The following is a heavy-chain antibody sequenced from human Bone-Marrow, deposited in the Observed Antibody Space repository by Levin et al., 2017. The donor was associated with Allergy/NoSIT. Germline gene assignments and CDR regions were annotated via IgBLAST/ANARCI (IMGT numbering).Heavy chain of an antibody. D-gene: IGHD1-26*01. CDR2: IDWDDDK. CDR3: ARMVSTSGNIGSYSGSYPDAFDV. J-gene: IGHJ3*01. V-gene: IGHV2-70*01. Sequence: ESGPTLVKPTQTLTLTCTFSGFSLSTRGMCVSWIRQPPGKALEWLAFIDWDDDKSYNTSLKTRLTISKDTSKNHVVLTMTNMDPADTATYYGARMVSTSGNIGSYSGSYPDAFDVWGKGTMVTVSS. CDR1: GFSLSTRGMC.